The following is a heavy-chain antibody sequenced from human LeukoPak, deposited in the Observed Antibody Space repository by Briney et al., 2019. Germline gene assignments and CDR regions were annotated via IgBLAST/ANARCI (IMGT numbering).Heavy chain of an antibody. D-gene: IGHD3-10*02. CDR1: GFTFSDYY. J-gene: IGHJ5*02. V-gene: IGHV3-11*01. CDR3: ARLSGELPEWWFDP. Sequence: GGSLRLSCAASGFTFSDYYMSWIRQAPGKGLEWVSYISSSGSTIYYADSVKGRFTISRDNAKNSLYLQMNSLRAEDTAVYYCARLSGELPEWWFDPWGQRTLVTVSS. CDR2: ISSSGSTI.